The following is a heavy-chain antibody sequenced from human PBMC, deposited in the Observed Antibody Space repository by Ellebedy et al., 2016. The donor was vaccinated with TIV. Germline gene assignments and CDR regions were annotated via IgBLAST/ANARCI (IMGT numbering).Heavy chain of an antibody. V-gene: IGHV3-23*01. CDR2: ISGSGDST. D-gene: IGHD4-11*01. CDR3: TKDDSWPNDAFDI. Sequence: GESLKISCGASGFSFSNYAMNWVRQAPGQGLEWVAAISGSGDSTTYADSVKGRFTISRDNSKNTVYLQMNSLGAEDTALYFCTKDDSWPNDAFDIWGLGTMVTVAS. J-gene: IGHJ3*02. CDR1: GFSFSNYA.